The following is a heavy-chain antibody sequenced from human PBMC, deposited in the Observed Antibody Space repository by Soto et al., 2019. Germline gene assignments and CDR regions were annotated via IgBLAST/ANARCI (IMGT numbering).Heavy chain of an antibody. J-gene: IGHJ6*02. CDR3: ARTEAGTYYYGMDV. V-gene: IGHV1-69*06. CDR2: IIPIFGTA. CDR1: GGTFSSYA. D-gene: IGHD1-7*01. Sequence: SVKLSFKASGGTFSSYAIRWLRQAHGQGLEWMGGIIPIFGTANYAQKFQGRVTITADKSTSTAYMELSSLRSEDTAVYYCARTEAGTYYYGMDVWGQGTTVTVSS.